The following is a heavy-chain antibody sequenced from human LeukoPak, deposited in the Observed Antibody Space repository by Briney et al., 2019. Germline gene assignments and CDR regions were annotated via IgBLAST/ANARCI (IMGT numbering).Heavy chain of an antibody. CDR3: ARQKVGATVDAFDI. J-gene: IGHJ3*02. CDR2: INPNSGGT. D-gene: IGHD1-26*01. Sequence: ASVKVSCKASGYTFTGYYMHWVRQAPGQGLEWMGWINPNSGGTNYAQKFQGRVTMTRDTSISTAYMELSRLRSDDTAAYYCARQKVGATVDAFDIWGQGTMATVSS. CDR1: GYTFTGYY. V-gene: IGHV1-2*02.